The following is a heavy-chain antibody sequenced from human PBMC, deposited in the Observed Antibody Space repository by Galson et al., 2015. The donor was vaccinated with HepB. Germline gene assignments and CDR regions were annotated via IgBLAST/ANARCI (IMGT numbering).Heavy chain of an antibody. CDR1: GFTFSSYW. Sequence: SLRLSCAASGFTFSSYWMHWVRQAPGKGLVWVSRINSDGSSTSYADSVKGRFTISRDNAKNTLYLQMNSLRAEDTAVYYCAREYYYDSSSFRENSASYYYYGMDVWGQGTTVTVSS. J-gene: IGHJ6*02. V-gene: IGHV3-74*01. CDR3: AREYYYDSSSFRENSASYYYYGMDV. CDR2: INSDGSST. D-gene: IGHD3-22*01.